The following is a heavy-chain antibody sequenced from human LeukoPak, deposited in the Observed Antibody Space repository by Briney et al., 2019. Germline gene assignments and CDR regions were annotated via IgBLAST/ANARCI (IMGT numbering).Heavy chain of an antibody. Sequence: EAFLKICCKGSGYIITSYWIGLGRQMPGKSLELMGIIYPGDSDTRYSPSFQGQVTISADKSISTAYLQWSSLKASDTAMYYCAGGYCSGGSCYWFDPWGQGTLVTVSS. CDR3: AGGYCSGGSCYWFDP. J-gene: IGHJ5*02. CDR2: IYPGDSDT. V-gene: IGHV5-51*01. D-gene: IGHD2-15*01. CDR1: GYIITSYW.